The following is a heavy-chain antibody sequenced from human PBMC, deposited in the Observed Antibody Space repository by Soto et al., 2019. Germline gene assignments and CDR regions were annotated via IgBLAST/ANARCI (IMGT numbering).Heavy chain of an antibody. J-gene: IGHJ3*02. D-gene: IGHD6-6*01. CDR3: ARDHGYSSSSGAFDI. CDR1: GFTFSSYA. CDR2: ISYDGSNK. Sequence: LRLSCAASGFTFSSYAMHWVRQAPGKGLEWVAVISYDGSNKYYADSVKGRFTISRDNSRNTLYLQMNSLRAEDTAVYYCARDHGYSSSSGAFDIWGQGTMVTVSS. V-gene: IGHV3-30-3*01.